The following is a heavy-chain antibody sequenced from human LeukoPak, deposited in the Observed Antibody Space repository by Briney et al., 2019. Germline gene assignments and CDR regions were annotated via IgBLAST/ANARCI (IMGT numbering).Heavy chain of an antibody. CDR1: GGSISSSSYY. CDR2: IYYSGST. D-gene: IGHD2-2*01. J-gene: IGHJ6*03. Sequence: PSETLSLTCTVSGGSISSSSYYWGWIRQPPGKGLEWIGGIYYSGSTYYNPSLKSRVTISVDTSKNQFSLKLSSVTAADTAVYYCARVIVVVPAAAPDYYYYYYMDVWGKGTTVTVSS. V-gene: IGHV4-39*07. CDR3: ARVIVVVPAAAPDYYYYYYMDV.